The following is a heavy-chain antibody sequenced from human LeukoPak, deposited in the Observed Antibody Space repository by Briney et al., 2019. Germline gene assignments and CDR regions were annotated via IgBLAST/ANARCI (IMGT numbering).Heavy chain of an antibody. Sequence: GASVTVSFMSSVYTFTYYYMHWVRQAPGQGLEGMGWINPNSGGTNYAQKFQGRVTMTRDTSISTAYMELSRLRSDDTAVYYCAATYYYDSSGLDYWGQGTLVTVSS. J-gene: IGHJ4*02. V-gene: IGHV1-2*02. CDR1: VYTFTYYY. CDR2: INPNSGGT. CDR3: AATYYYDSSGLDY. D-gene: IGHD3-22*01.